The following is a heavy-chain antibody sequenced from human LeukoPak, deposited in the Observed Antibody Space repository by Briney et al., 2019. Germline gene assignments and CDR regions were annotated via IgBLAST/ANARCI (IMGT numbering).Heavy chain of an antibody. CDR2: IDHSGDNT. CDR1: GFSFSSYP. D-gene: IGHD3-10*01. V-gene: IGHV3-23*01. Sequence: GGSLRLSCAASGFSFSSYPMSWVRQAPGKGLEWVSNIDHSGDNTYCAVSVKGRFTISRDNSKNTLILQMKSLRVEDTALYYCAKDPLSGGLDVWGQGTSVTVSS. CDR3: AKDPLSGGLDV. J-gene: IGHJ6*02.